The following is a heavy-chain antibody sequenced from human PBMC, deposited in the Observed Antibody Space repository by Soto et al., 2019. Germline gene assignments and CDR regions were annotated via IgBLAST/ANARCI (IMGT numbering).Heavy chain of an antibody. V-gene: IGHV4-59*01. D-gene: IGHD3-10*02. Sequence: QVQLQESGPGLVKPSETLSLTCTVSGGSISSYYWSWIRQPPGKGLEWIGFIFYSGSTSYNPSLKSRVTISVDTSENQFSLKLSAVTAADTAVYYCASMIGDPVLSFDSWGQGTLVDVSS. CDR1: GGSISSYY. CDR3: ASMIGDPVLSFDS. CDR2: IFYSGST. J-gene: IGHJ4*02.